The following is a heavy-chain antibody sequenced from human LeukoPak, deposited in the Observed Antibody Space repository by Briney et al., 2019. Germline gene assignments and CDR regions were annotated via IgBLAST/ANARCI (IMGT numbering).Heavy chain of an antibody. J-gene: IGHJ3*02. CDR3: ARDPYYSGSYDGAFDI. Sequence: GGSLRLSCAASGFTFSDYYMSWIRQAPGKGLEWVSYISSSGSTIYYADSVKGRFTISRDNAKNSLYLQMNSLRAEDTAVYYCARDPYYSGSYDGAFDIWGQGTMVTVSS. CDR1: GFTFSDYY. D-gene: IGHD1-26*01. CDR2: ISSSGSTI. V-gene: IGHV3-11*04.